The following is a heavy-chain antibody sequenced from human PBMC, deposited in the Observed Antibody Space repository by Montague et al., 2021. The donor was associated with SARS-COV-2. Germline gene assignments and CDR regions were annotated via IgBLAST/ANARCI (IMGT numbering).Heavy chain of an antibody. CDR2: ISAYNGNT. Sequence: SVKVSCKASGYTFTSYGISWVRQAPGQGLEWMGWISAYNGNTNYAQKLQGRVTMTTDTSTSTAYMELRSLRSDDTAVYYCVISTWPIYYDILTQLGYFQHWGQGTLVTVSS. V-gene: IGHV1-18*01. CDR3: VISTWPIYYDILTQLGYFQH. J-gene: IGHJ1*01. CDR1: GYTFTSYG. D-gene: IGHD3-9*01.